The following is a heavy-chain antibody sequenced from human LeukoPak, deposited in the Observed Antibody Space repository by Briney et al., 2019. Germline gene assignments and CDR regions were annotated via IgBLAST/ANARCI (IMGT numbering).Heavy chain of an antibody. V-gene: IGHV3-23*01. D-gene: IGHD3-22*01. J-gene: IGHJ4*02. CDR2: ISGSGGST. CDR3: AKDRDYYDSSGYYLDYFDY. CDR1: GFTFSSYA. Sequence: RGSLRLSCAASGFTFSSYAMSWVRQAPGKGLEWVSAISGSGGSTYYADSVKGRFTISRDNSKNTLYLQMNSLRAEDTAVYYCAKDRDYYDSSGYYLDYFDYWGQGTLVTVSS.